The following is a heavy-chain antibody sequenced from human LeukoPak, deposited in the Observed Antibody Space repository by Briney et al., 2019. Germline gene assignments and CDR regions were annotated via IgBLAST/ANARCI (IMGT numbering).Heavy chain of an antibody. V-gene: IGHV4-59*01. CDR2: IYYTGST. CDR3: ARVEYYYGSGSYYFDY. J-gene: IGHJ4*02. CDR1: GGSISSYC. D-gene: IGHD3-10*01. Sequence: SETLSLTCTVSGGSISSYCWSWIRQPPGKGLEWIGYIYYTGSTNCNPSLKSRVTISVDTSKNQFSLKLSSVTAADTAVYYCARVEYYYGSGSYYFDYWGQGTLVTVSS.